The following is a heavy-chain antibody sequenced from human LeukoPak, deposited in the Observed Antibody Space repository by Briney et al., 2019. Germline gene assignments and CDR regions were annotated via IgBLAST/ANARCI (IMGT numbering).Heavy chain of an antibody. V-gene: IGHV4-4*09. CDR3: ARLIKYGSGWYPLQG. Sequence: SETLSLTCTVSGGSISSYYWSWIRQPPGKGLEWIGYIYTSGSTNYNPSLKSRVTISVDTSKNQFSLKLSSVTAADTAVYYCARLIKYGSGWYPLQGWGLGTLVTVSS. J-gene: IGHJ4*02. D-gene: IGHD6-19*01. CDR1: GGSISSYY. CDR2: IYTSGST.